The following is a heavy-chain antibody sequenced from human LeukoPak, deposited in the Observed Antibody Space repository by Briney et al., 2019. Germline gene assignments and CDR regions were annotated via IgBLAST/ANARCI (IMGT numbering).Heavy chain of an antibody. J-gene: IGHJ4*02. D-gene: IGHD6-13*01. CDR1: GGTFSSYA. CDR3: ARGSNTGQQLVSV. CDR2: IIPILGIA. Sequence: ASVKVSCKASGGTFSSYAISWVRQAPGQGLEWMGRIIPILGIANYAQKFQGRVTITADKSTSTAYMELSSLRSEDTAVYYCARGSNTGQQLVSVWGQGTLVTVSS. V-gene: IGHV1-69*04.